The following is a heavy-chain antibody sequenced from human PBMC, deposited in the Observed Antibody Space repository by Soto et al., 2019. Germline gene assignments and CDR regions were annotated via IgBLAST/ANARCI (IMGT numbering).Heavy chain of an antibody. CDR2: ISGSGGST. CDR3: AKDWEGAAGTPRYSYYFDY. V-gene: IGHV3-23*01. J-gene: IGHJ4*02. Sequence: EVQLLESGGGLVQPGGSLRLSCAASGFTFSSYAMSWVRQAPGKGLEWVSAISGSGGSTYYADSVKGRFTISRDNSKNTLYLQMNSLRAEDTAVYYCAKDWEGAAGTPRYSYYFDYWGQGTLVTVSS. CDR1: GFTFSSYA. D-gene: IGHD6-13*01.